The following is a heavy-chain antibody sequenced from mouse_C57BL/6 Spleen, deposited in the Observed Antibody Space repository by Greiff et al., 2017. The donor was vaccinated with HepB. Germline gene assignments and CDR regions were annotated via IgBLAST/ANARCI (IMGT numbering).Heavy chain of an antibody. CDR3: ARRDYFCNSPWFAD. J-gene: IGHJ3*01. Sequence: VQLQESGAELVKPGASVKISCKASGYAFSSYWMKWVKQRPGKGLEWIGQIYPGDGDTNYNGKFKGKATLTADKSSSTAYMQLSSLTSEDSAVYFCARRDYFCNSPWFADCGQCTLATISA. CDR2: IYPGDGDT. V-gene: IGHV1-80*01. CDR1: GYAFSSYW. D-gene: IGHD2-1*01.